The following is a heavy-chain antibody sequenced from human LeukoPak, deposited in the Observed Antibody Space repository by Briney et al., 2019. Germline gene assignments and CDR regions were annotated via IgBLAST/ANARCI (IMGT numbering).Heavy chain of an antibody. CDR3: ARHGSPSWLVRGWFDP. Sequence: PSETLSLTCAVSGYSISSGYYWDWIRQPPGKGLEWIGSIYHSGSTYYNPSLKSRVTISVDTSKNQFSLKLSSVTAADTAVYYCARHGSPSWLVRGWFDPWGQGTLVTVSS. D-gene: IGHD6-6*01. CDR1: GYSISSGYY. J-gene: IGHJ5*02. CDR2: IYHSGST. V-gene: IGHV4-38-2*01.